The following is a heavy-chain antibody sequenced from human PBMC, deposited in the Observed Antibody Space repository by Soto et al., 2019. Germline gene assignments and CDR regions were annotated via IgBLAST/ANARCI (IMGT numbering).Heavy chain of an antibody. CDR2: IYWDDSK. CDR1: GFSLSTSGVG. V-gene: IGHV2-5*02. D-gene: IGHD3-9*01. Sequence: QITLKESGPTLVRPTQTLTLTCAFSGFSLSTSGVGVGWIRQPPGKALEWLAVIYWDDSKHYSPYLRSRLTITKDTSKHQLVLTMPNMDPMDTGTYYCAHKGPEDWPLDYWGQGTLVTVSS. J-gene: IGHJ4*02. CDR3: AHKGPEDWPLDY.